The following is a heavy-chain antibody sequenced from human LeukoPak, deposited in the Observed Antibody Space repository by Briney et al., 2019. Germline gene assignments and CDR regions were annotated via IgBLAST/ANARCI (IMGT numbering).Heavy chain of an antibody. CDR3: ASLRRYSGYDLDY. J-gene: IGHJ4*02. CDR1: GGTFSNFA. D-gene: IGHD5-12*01. Sequence: SVKVSCKASGGTFSNFAISWVRQAPGQGLEWMGGIIPIFGTANYPQEFQGRVTITADEYTSTAYMELSSLRSEDTAVYYCASLRRYSGYDLDYWGQGTLVTASS. V-gene: IGHV1-69*13. CDR2: IIPIFGTA.